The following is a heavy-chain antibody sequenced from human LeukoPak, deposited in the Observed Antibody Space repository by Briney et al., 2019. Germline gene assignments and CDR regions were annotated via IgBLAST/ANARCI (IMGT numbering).Heavy chain of an antibody. CDR3: ASIRRVGATSYFDY. J-gene: IGHJ4*02. Sequence: GSSVKVSCKASGGTFSSYAISWVRQAPGQGLEWIGRIIPIFGTANYAQKFQGRVTITTDESTSTAYMELSSLRSEDTAVYYCASIRRVGATSYFDYWGQGTLVTVSS. CDR1: GGTFSSYA. CDR2: IIPIFGTA. V-gene: IGHV1-69*05. D-gene: IGHD1-26*01.